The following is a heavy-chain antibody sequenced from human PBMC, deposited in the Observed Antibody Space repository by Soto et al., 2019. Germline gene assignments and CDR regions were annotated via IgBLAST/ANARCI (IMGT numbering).Heavy chain of an antibody. CDR1: GGFVSSGSYY. D-gene: IGHD1-1*01. CDR3: ARVERGTATTVVDAFDI. CDR2: MSHSGGT. J-gene: IGHJ3*02. Sequence: QVQLQQWCAGLLKPSETLSLTCAVYGGFVSSGSYYWSWIRQPPGKGLEWIGEMSHSGGTHFNPSPKSRVTISVDTSKDQFSLKMSSVTAADTALYYCARVERGTATTVVDAFDIWCPGTMVSVSS. V-gene: IGHV4-34*01.